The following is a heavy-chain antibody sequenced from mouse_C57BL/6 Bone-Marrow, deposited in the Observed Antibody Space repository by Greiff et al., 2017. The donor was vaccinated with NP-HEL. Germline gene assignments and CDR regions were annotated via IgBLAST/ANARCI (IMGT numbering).Heavy chain of an antibody. V-gene: IGHV1-7*01. CDR3: ARGHLRTG. J-gene: IGHJ2*01. D-gene: IGHD4-1*01. CDR2: INPSSGYT. CDR1: GYTFTSYW. Sequence: VKLMESGAELVKPGASVKLSCKASGYTFTSYWMHWVKQRPGQGLEWIGYINPSSGYTKYNQKFKGKATLTADKSSSTAYMPLSRLTYEDSAVYYCARGHLRTGWGQGTTLTVAS.